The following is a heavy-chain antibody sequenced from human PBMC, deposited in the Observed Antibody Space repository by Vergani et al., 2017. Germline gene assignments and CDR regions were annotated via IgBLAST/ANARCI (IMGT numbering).Heavy chain of an antibody. CDR3: ASGGVVPXAMHVAHYYYGMDV. Sequence: QVQLVQSGADVKKPGSSVKVSCKASGGTFSSYAISGVRQAPGQGLEWMGGIIPIFGTANYAQKFQGRVTITADESTSTAYMELSSLRSEDTAVYYCASGGVVPXAMHVAHYYYGMDVWGQGTTVTVSS. CDR1: GGTFSSYA. D-gene: IGHD2-2*01. CDR2: IIPIFGTA. J-gene: IGHJ6*02. V-gene: IGHV1-69*12.